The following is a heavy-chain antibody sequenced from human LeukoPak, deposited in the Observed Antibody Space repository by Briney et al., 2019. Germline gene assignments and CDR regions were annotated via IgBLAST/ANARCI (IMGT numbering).Heavy chain of an antibody. V-gene: IGHV3-23*01. CDR1: GFTFRSYA. D-gene: IGHD1-26*01. CDR2: ISDSDSGT. Sequence: GGSLRLSCAASGFTFRSYAMSWVRQAPGKGLEWVSAISDSDSGTYYADSVKGRFTISRDNSKNTLYLQMNSLRAEDTAVYYCAKDQGGATHFDYWGQGTLVTVSS. J-gene: IGHJ4*02. CDR3: AKDQGGATHFDY.